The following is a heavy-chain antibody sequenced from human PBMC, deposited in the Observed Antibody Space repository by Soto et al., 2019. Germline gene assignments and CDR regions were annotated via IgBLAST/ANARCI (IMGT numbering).Heavy chain of an antibody. Sequence: GASLKVSCKASGYTFTSYDINWVRQATGQGLEWMGWMNPNSGNTGYAQKFQGRVTMTRNTSISTAYMELSSLRSEDTAVYYCARALHDSYDFWSGYYPPYNWLDPWGQGTLVTVSS. CDR3: ARALHDSYDFWSGYYPPYNWLDP. D-gene: IGHD3-3*01. J-gene: IGHJ5*02. V-gene: IGHV1-8*01. CDR1: GYTFTSYD. CDR2: MNPNSGNT.